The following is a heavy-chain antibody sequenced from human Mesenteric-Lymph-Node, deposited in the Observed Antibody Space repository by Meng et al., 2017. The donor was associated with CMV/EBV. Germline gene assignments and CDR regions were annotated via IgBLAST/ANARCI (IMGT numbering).Heavy chain of an antibody. J-gene: IGHJ4*02. Sequence: GESLKISCAASGFTFSDYYMSWIRQAPGKGLEWVANMNQGGSEKYYVDSVKGRFTISRDNAKNSLYLQMNSLRAEDTAVYYCARDTSWGYFNYWGQGILVTVSS. CDR3: ARDTSWGYFNY. CDR1: GFTFSDYY. D-gene: IGHD3-16*01. V-gene: IGHV3-7*01. CDR2: MNQGGSEK.